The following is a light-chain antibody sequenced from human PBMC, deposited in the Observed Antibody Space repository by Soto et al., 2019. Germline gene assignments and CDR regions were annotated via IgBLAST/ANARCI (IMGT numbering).Light chain of an antibody. CDR2: GAS. CDR1: QSITIY. V-gene: IGKV1-39*01. Sequence: DIQMTQSPSCLSASVGDRVTITCRASQSITIYLNWYQQQPGKAPRLLIYGASTLQTGVPSSFSSSVSRTDCTLPISDLQHEGFTTYYCQQTYTAPRTFGQGSKL. J-gene: IGKJ1*01. CDR3: QQTYTAPRT.